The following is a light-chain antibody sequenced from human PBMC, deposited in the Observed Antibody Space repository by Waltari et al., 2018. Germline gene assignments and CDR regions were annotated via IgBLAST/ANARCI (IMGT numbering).Light chain of an antibody. CDR1: QSLTKRY. Sequence: VLTQSPGTLSLSPGERATLSCRASQSLTKRYLAWYQQKPGQAPRLLIYGASSRAAGIPDRFCGSGSGTDFTLTISRLESEDFAVYYCQQYGSSVLYTFGQGTKLEIK. CDR3: QQYGSSVLYT. CDR2: GAS. V-gene: IGKV3-20*01. J-gene: IGKJ2*01.